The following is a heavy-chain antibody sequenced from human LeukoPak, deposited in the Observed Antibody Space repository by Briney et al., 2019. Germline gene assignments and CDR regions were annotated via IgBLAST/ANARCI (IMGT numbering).Heavy chain of an antibody. CDR2: IYYNGNT. CDR1: GGSINNYY. CDR3: AREYSNGLNWFDP. Sequence: SETLSLTCTLSGGSINNYYWSWIRQPPGKGLEWIGYIYYNGNTNYNPSLKSRVTISVDTSKNQFSLKLSSVTAADTAVYFCAREYSNGLNWFDPWGQGTLVTVSS. J-gene: IGHJ5*02. V-gene: IGHV4-59*01. D-gene: IGHD6-19*01.